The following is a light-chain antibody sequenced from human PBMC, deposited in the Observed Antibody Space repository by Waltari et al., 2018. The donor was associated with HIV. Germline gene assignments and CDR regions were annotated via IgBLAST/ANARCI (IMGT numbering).Light chain of an antibody. CDR1: SSDVGAYKY. J-gene: IGLJ2*01. CDR3: CSYAGGSTLL. V-gene: IGLV2-23*02. CDR2: DFS. Sequence: QSALTQPASVSGSPGQSLTIPCTGTSSDVGAYKYVSLYQHHPGKAPKVMIYDFSERPSGVSDRFSGSRSGNTASLTISGLQAEDEADYYCCSYAGGSTLLFGGGTKLTVL.